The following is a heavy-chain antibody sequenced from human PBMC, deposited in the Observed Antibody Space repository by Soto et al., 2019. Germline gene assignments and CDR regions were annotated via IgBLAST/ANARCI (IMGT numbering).Heavy chain of an antibody. D-gene: IGHD3-22*01. Sequence: TSETLSLTCTVSGGSISSGGYYWSWIRQHPGKGLEWIGYIYYSGSTYYNPSLKSRVTISVDTSKNQFSLKLSSVTAADTAVYYCARWSDSSGYYQYYNWFDPWGQGTLVTVSS. CDR1: GGSISSGGYY. J-gene: IGHJ5*02. CDR2: IYYSGST. V-gene: IGHV4-31*03. CDR3: ARWSDSSGYYQYYNWFDP.